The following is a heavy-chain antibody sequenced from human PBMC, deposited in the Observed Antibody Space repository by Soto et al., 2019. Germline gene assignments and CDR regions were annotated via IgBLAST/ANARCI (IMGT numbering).Heavy chain of an antibody. D-gene: IGHD3-22*01. Sequence: SETLSLTCTVSGGSISSGGYYWSWIRQHPGKGLEWIGYIYYSGSTYYNPPLKSRVTISVDTSKNQFSLKLSSVTAADTAVYYCAREITNYYYDSSGYSSYYGMDVWGQGTTVTVSS. V-gene: IGHV4-31*03. J-gene: IGHJ6*02. CDR2: IYYSGST. CDR3: AREITNYYYDSSGYSSYYGMDV. CDR1: GGSISSGGYY.